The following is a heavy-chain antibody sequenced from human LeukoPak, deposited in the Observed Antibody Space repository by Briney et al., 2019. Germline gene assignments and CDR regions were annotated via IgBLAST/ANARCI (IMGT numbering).Heavy chain of an antibody. V-gene: IGHV3-7*01. CDR3: ARALQVDYYDSSGYLF. Sequence: QAGGSLRLSCAAAGFTSSSYWMSWVRQAPGKGLEWVANIKQDGSEKYYVDSMKGRFSISRANAKNSLYLQMNSLGAEDTAVYYCARALQVDYYDSSGYLFWGQGTLVTVSS. D-gene: IGHD3-22*01. J-gene: IGHJ4*02. CDR1: GFTSSSYW. CDR2: IKQDGSEK.